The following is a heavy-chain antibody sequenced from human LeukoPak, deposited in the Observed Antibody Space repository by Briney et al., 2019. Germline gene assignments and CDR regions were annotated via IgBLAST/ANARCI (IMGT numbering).Heavy chain of an antibody. CDR2: IT. CDR1: GFTFNDYY. CDR3: ASRPYSSGWFTIRD. V-gene: IGHV4-59*01. Sequence: PGGSLRLSCVASGFTFNDYYLTWIRQPPGKGLEWIGYITNYNPSLKSRVTISVDTSKNQFSLKLSSVTAADTAVYYCASRPYSSGWFTIRDWGQGTLVTVSS. D-gene: IGHD6-19*01. J-gene: IGHJ1*01.